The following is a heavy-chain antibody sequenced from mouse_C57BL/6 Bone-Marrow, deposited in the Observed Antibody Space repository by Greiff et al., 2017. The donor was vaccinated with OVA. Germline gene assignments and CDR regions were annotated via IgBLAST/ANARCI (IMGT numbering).Heavy chain of an antibody. V-gene: IGHV1-26*01. D-gene: IGHD4-1*01. CDR2: INPNNGGT. Sequence: EVQLQQSGPELVKPGASVKISCKASGYTFTDYYINWVKQSHGKSLEWIGDINPNNGGTSYNQKFKGKATLTVDKSSSTAYMELRSLTSEDSAVYYCARELGRGGYWGQGTTLTVSS. CDR3: ARELGRGGY. CDR1: GYTFTDYY. J-gene: IGHJ2*01.